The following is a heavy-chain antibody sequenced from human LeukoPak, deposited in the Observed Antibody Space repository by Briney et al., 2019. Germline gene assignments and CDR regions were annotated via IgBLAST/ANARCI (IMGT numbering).Heavy chain of an antibody. J-gene: IGHJ3*02. Sequence: GGSLRLSCAASGFTFSSYGMHWVRQGTGKGLEWVSAIDTAGDTYYPGSVKGRFTISRENAKNSLYLQMNSLRAGDTAVYYCARVLTARSGGYDAFDIWGQGTMVTVSS. D-gene: IGHD6-25*01. V-gene: IGHV3-13*01. CDR3: ARVLTARSGGYDAFDI. CDR1: GFTFSSYG. CDR2: IDTAGDT.